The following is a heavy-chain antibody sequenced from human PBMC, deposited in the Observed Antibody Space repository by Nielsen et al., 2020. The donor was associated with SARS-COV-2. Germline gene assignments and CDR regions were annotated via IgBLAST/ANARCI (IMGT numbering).Heavy chain of an antibody. V-gene: IGHV3-48*04. CDR1: GFTFSSYS. CDR2: ISSSSSTI. CDR3: ARWVVAADY. Sequence: GESLKISCAASGFTFSSYSMNWVRQAPGKGLEWVSYISSSSSTIYYADSVKGRFTISRDNAKNSLYLQMNSLRAEDTAVYYCARWVVAADYWGQGTLVTVSS. D-gene: IGHD2-15*01. J-gene: IGHJ4*02.